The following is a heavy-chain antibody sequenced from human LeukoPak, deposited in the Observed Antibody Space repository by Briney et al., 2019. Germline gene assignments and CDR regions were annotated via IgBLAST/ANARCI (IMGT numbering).Heavy chain of an antibody. CDR3: ASQADYYDTSGYNTFDI. CDR2: INPSGGST. CDR1: GYTFTSYY. Sequence: ASVKVSCKASGYTFTSYYMHWVRQAPGQGLEWMGIINPSGGSTSYAQKFQGRVTMTRDTSTSTVYMELSSLRSEDTAVYYCASQADYYDTSGYNTFDIWGQGTMVTVSS. D-gene: IGHD3-22*01. J-gene: IGHJ3*02. V-gene: IGHV1-46*01.